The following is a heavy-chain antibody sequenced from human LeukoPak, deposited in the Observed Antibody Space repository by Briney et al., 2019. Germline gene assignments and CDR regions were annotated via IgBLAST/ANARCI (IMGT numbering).Heavy chain of an antibody. CDR1: GDSFSGYY. J-gene: IGHJ4*02. Sequence: SETLSLTCAVYGDSFSGYYWSWVRQPPGKGMEWVGEINHSGRPNYNPSLKSRVTISVDTSNNQFSLKLSSVPAADTAVYYCARVPQWLNHFDYWGQGTLVTVSS. CDR3: ARVPQWLNHFDY. CDR2: INHSGRP. D-gene: IGHD6-19*01. V-gene: IGHV4-34*01.